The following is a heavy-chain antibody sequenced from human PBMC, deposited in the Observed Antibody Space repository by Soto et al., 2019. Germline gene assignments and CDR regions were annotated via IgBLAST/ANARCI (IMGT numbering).Heavy chain of an antibody. CDR2: ISGSGGST. CDR1: GFTFSSYA. J-gene: IGHJ4*02. D-gene: IGHD6-19*01. Sequence: PGGSLRLSCAASGFTFSSYAMSWVRQAPGKGLEWVSAISGSGGSTYYADSVKGRFTISRENSKNTLYLQMNSLRAEDTAVYYCAKDEKQQWLAQNFDYWGQGTLVTVSS. CDR3: AKDEKQQWLAQNFDY. V-gene: IGHV3-23*01.